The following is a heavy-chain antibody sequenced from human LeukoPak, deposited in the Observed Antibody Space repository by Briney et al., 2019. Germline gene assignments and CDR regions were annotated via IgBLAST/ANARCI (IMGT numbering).Heavy chain of an antibody. Sequence: PSETLSLTCTVSGGSISSYYWSWIRQPPGKGLEWIGYIYYSGSTYYNPSLKSRVTISVDTSKNQFSLKLSSVTAADTAVYYCARESSVNGGPYNWFDPWGQGTLVTVSS. J-gene: IGHJ5*02. CDR2: IYYSGST. CDR1: GGSISSYY. CDR3: ARESSVNGGPYNWFDP. V-gene: IGHV4-30-4*01. D-gene: IGHD1-1*01.